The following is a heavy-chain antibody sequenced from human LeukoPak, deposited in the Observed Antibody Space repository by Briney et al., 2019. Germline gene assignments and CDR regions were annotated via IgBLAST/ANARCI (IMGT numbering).Heavy chain of an antibody. J-gene: IGHJ3*02. Sequence: PSETLSLTCTVSGGSISSGDYYWRWIRQPPGKGLEWIGYIYYSGSTYYNPSLKSRVTISVDTSKNQFSLKLSSVAAADTAVYYCARMEALWLQLNAFDIWGQGTMVTVSS. CDR3: ARMEALWLQLNAFDI. CDR1: GGSISSGDYY. V-gene: IGHV4-30-4*08. D-gene: IGHD5-24*01. CDR2: IYYSGST.